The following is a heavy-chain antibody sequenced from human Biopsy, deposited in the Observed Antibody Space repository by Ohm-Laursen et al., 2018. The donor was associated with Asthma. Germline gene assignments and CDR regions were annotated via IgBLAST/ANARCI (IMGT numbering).Heavy chain of an antibody. D-gene: IGHD5-12*01. V-gene: IGHV3-30*18. CDR2: ISYDGNHK. CDR3: AKRRGYSGHDNDY. Sequence: SLRLSCTASGFMFRSFGMHWVRQAPGKGLEWVAVISYDGNHKFYEDSVKGRFTISRDNFKNTLYLQVNSLRTEDTAVYYCAKRRGYSGHDNDYWGQGTLVIVSS. CDR1: GFMFRSFG. J-gene: IGHJ4*02.